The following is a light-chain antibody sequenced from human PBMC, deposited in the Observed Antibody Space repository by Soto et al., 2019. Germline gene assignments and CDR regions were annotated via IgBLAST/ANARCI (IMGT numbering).Light chain of an antibody. Sequence: IQRTHSPSSLSASVGDTVIITCRASQSISTWLAWYQQKPGEAPRLLIFDASNLESGVSSRFSGSGSGTDFTLTITGLQPDDFATYYCQNYNAPPWTFGQGTNVDI. CDR2: DAS. CDR3: QNYNAPPWT. V-gene: IGKV1-5*01. J-gene: IGKJ1*01. CDR1: QSISTW.